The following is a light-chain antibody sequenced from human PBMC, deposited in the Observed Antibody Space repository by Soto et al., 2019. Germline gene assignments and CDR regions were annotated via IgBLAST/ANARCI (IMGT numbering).Light chain of an antibody. CDR3: QQDNEGLPLT. CDR1: QSVSGN. J-gene: IGKJ4*02. V-gene: IGKV3-15*01. Sequence: MAHNTAKLRVPTGESATLSCTASQSVSGNLAWYQQKPGQAPRLLIYDTSTRATDIPARFSGSGSGTEFTLNISSLQSPDFPVYYSQQDNEGLPLTFRGGTKVEIK. CDR2: DTS.